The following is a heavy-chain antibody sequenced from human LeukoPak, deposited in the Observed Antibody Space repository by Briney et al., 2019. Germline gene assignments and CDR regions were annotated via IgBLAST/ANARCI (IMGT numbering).Heavy chain of an antibody. CDR3: ARGQYSSGRYFDY. Sequence: PSETLSLTCTVSGYSISSGYYWGWIRQPPGKGLEWIGSIYHSGSTYYNPSLKSRVTISVDTSKNQFSLKLSSVTAADTAVYYCARGQYSSGRYFDYWGQGTLVTVSS. CDR1: GYSISSGYY. D-gene: IGHD6-25*01. V-gene: IGHV4-38-2*02. J-gene: IGHJ4*02. CDR2: IYHSGST.